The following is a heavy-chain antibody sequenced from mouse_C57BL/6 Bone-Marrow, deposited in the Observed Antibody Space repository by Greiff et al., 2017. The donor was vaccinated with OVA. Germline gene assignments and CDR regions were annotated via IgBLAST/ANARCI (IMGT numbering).Heavy chain of an antibody. V-gene: IGHV1-55*01. Sequence: QVQLQQPGAELVKPGASVKMSCKASGYTFTSYWITWVKQRPGQGLEWIGDIYPGSGSTNYNEKFKSKATLTVDTPSSTAYMQLSSLTSEDSAVYYCARWLRGYFDYWGQGTTLTVSS. CDR1: GYTFTSYW. CDR3: ARWLRGYFDY. CDR2: IYPGSGST. J-gene: IGHJ2*01. D-gene: IGHD2-2*01.